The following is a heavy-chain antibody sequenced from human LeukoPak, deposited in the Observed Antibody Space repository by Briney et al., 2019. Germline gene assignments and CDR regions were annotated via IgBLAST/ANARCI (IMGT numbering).Heavy chain of an antibody. CDR2: IVVGSGNT. V-gene: IGHV1-58*01. J-gene: IGHJ4*02. CDR3: AAAEHYDILTGYSYFDY. CDR1: GFTFTSSA. D-gene: IGHD3-9*01. Sequence: TVKVSCKASGFTFTSSAVQWVREARGQRLEWIGWIVVGSGNTKYAQKFQERVTITRDMSTSTAYMELSSLRSEDTAVYYCAAAEHYDILTGYSYFDYWGQGTLVTVSS.